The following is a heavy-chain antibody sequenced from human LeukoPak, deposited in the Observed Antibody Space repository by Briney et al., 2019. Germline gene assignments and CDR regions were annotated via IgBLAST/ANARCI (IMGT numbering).Heavy chain of an antibody. Sequence: GGSLRLSCAASGFTFSSYSMNWVRQAPGKGLEWVGRTRNKANSYTTEYAASVKGRFTISRDDSKNSLYLQMNSLKTEDTAVYYCARGIGDYVWGSYRYYFDYWGQGTLVTVSS. CDR3: ARGIGDYVWGSYRYYFDY. CDR2: TRNKANSYTT. CDR1: GFTFSSYS. V-gene: IGHV3-72*01. D-gene: IGHD3-16*02. J-gene: IGHJ4*02.